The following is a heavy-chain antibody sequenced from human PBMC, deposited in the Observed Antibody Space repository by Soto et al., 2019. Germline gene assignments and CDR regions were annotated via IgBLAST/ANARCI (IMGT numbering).Heavy chain of an antibody. V-gene: IGHV4-31*03. D-gene: IGHD3-16*02. J-gene: IGHJ4*02. Sequence: SETLSLTCTVSGGSISSGVYYWSWIRQHPGKVLEWIGYIYYSGSTYYNPSLKSRVTISVDTSKNQFSLKLSSVTAADTAVYYCARGGYPKPYYFDYWGQGTLVTVSS. CDR1: GGSISSGVYY. CDR2: IYYSGST. CDR3: ARGGYPKPYYFDY.